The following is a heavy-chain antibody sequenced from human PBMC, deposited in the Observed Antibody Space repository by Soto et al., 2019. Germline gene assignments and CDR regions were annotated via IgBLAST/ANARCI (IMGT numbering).Heavy chain of an antibody. CDR1: GYTFTRYG. V-gene: IGHV1-18*01. CDR3: ARVREDLVVPAAAFDY. CDR2: ISAYNGNT. J-gene: IGHJ4*02. D-gene: IGHD2-2*01. Sequence: QVPLVQSGAEVKKPGASVKVSCKASGYTFTRYGISWVRQAPGQGLEWMGWISAYNGNTNYAQKLQGRVTMTTDTSTSTAYMELRSLRSDDTAVYYCARVREDLVVPAAAFDYWGQGTLVTVSS.